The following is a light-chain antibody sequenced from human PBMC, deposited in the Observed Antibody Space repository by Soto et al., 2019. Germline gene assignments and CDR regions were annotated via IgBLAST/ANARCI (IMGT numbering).Light chain of an antibody. J-gene: IGKJ5*01. CDR2: DAS. CDR1: QNINNY. CDR3: KQYENLPN. V-gene: IGKV1-33*01. Sequence: DIQMTPSQSSLSASVVYIVTITCQASQNINNYLNWYQQKPGRAPKLLIYDASNLEAGVPSRFRGSGSGTDFTFTISRLQPEDIATYYCKQYENLPNFGQGTRLEI.